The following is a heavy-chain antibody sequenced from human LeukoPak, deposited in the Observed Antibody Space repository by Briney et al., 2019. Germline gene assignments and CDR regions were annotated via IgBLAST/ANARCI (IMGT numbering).Heavy chain of an antibody. CDR2: IYYSGST. V-gene: IGHV4-59*01. J-gene: IGHJ4*02. D-gene: IGHD6-19*01. CDR3: ARGYSSGWYLY. Sequence: SETLSLTCTASGGSISSYYRSWIRQPPGKGLEWIGYIYYSGSTNYNPSLKSRVTISVNTSKNQFSLKLSSVTAADTAVYYCARGYSSGWYLYWGQGTLVTVSS. CDR1: GGSISSYY.